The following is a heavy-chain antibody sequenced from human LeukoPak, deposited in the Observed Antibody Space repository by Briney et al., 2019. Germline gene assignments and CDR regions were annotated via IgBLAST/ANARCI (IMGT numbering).Heavy chain of an antibody. CDR1: GYTFTSYG. CDR2: INPSGGST. CDR3: ARLEYSGSYGALDI. Sequence: ASVKVSCKASGYTFTSYGISWVRQAPGQGLEWMRIINPSGGSTSYAQKFQGRVTMTRDMSTSTVYMELSSLRSEDTAAYYCARLEYSGSYGALDIWGQGTMVTVSS. D-gene: IGHD1-26*01. V-gene: IGHV1-46*01. J-gene: IGHJ3*02.